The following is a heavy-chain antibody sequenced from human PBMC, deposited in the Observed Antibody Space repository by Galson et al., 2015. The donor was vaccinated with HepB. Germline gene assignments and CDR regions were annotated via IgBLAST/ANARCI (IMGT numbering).Heavy chain of an antibody. J-gene: IGHJ4*02. Sequence: SLRLSCAASGFIFSNYAMHWVRQAPGKGLEWVAAISYDGTYEYYADSVKGRSTISRDNSRNTLYLQMNSLRPEDTAVYYCAKDSNGYGAHSWGQGTLVTVSS. V-gene: IGHV3-30*18. CDR1: GFIFSNYA. CDR2: ISYDGTYE. D-gene: IGHD5-12*01. CDR3: AKDSNGYGAHS.